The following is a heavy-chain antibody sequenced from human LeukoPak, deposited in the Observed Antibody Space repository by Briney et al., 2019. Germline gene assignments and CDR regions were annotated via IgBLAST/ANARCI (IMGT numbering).Heavy chain of an antibody. Sequence: APVRVSCATFGYTFTNYGISWVRQAPGQGLEWMGGIIPIFGTANYAQKFQGRVTITTDESTSTAYMELSSLRSEDTAVYYCAATGTTGRYYYYYMDVWGKGTTVTVSS. CDR3: AATGTTGRYYYYYMDV. CDR2: IIPIFGTA. D-gene: IGHD1-1*01. J-gene: IGHJ6*03. V-gene: IGHV1-69*05. CDR1: GYTFTNYG.